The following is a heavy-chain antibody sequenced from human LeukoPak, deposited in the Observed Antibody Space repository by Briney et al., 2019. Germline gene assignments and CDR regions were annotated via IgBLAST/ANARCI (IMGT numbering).Heavy chain of an antibody. CDR3: ARGVYIAAAQYAY. V-gene: IGHV4-34*01. Sequence: PSETLSLTCGVYGGSFSGYYWTWIRQSPGMGLEWIGEIIHSGRTNYNPSLTSRVSISVDTSKNQFSLELSSVTAADTAVYYCARGVYIAAAQYAYWGQGTLVTVSS. CDR2: IIHSGRT. CDR1: GGSFSGYY. D-gene: IGHD6-13*01. J-gene: IGHJ4*02.